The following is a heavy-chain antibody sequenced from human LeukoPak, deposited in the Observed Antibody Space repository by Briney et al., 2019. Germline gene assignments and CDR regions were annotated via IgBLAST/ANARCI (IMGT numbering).Heavy chain of an antibody. D-gene: IGHD4-17*01. CDR2: ISGSSGLT. Sequence: GGSLRLSCAASGFTFSNFAMSWVRQAPGRGLEWVSAISGSSGLTYYADSVKGRFTISRDNSKNTLFLQMNSLRAEDTAVYYCARRGESASYGDYRFDYWGQGTLVTVSS. CDR1: GFTFSNFA. J-gene: IGHJ4*02. V-gene: IGHV3-23*01. CDR3: ARRGESASYGDYRFDY.